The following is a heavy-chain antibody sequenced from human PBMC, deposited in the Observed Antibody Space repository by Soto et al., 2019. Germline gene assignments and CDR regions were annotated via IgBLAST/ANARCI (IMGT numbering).Heavy chain of an antibody. CDR2: IPSDATTQ. CDR1: GFRLGNYA. CDR3: ARDRFHSIVAAGSRDL. Sequence: GGSLRLSCAASGFRLGNYAMHWVRQAPGNGLEWVAVIPSDATTQAYAHSVKGRFTISRDNSKNTLSLQMNSLRPEDTAIYYCARDRFHSIVAAGSRDLWGQGTLVTVSS. J-gene: IGHJ5*02. V-gene: IGHV3-30*04. D-gene: IGHD6-13*01.